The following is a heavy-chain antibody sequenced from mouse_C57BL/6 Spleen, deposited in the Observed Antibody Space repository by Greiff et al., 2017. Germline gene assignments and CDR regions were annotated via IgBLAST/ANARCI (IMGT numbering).Heavy chain of an antibody. Sequence: EVKLVESGGGLVQPGGSLSLSCAASGFTFTDYYMSWVRQPPGKALEWLGFIRNKANGYTTEYSASVKGRFTISRDNSQSILYLQMNALRAEDSATYDCARYIYCSSYYAMDYWGQGTSVTVSS. CDR1: GFTFTDYY. J-gene: IGHJ4*01. D-gene: IGHD1-1*01. CDR3: ARYIYCSSYYAMDY. V-gene: IGHV7-3*01. CDR2: IRNKANGYTT.